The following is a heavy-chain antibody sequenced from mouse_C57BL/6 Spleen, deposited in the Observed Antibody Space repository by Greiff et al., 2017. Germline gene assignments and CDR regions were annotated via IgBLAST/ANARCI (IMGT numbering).Heavy chain of an antibody. J-gene: IGHJ2*01. CDR1: GYTFTSYW. CDR2: IYPGSGST. Sequence: VQLQQPGAELVKPGASVKMSCKASGYTFTSYWITWVKQRPGQGLEWIGAIYPGSGSTNHTEKFKSKAPLTVATSYSTAYMQRSILSSEDSAVYYCARVYDGYYDYWGQGTTLTVSS. D-gene: IGHD2-3*01. CDR3: ARVYDGYYDY. V-gene: IGHV1-55*01.